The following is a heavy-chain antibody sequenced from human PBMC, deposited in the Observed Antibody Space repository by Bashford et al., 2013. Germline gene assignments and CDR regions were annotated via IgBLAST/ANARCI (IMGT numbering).Heavy chain of an antibody. CDR2: VIPIFGTA. Sequence: SVKVSCKASEAPSAAMLSAGCDRPLDKGLSGWEGVIPIFGTANYAQKFQGRVTITADESTSTAYMELSSLRSEDTAVYYCARDPSDYYDSSGYYPNWFDPWGQGTLVTVSS. CDR3: ARDPSDYYDSSGYYPNWFDP. D-gene: IGHD3-22*01. V-gene: IGHV1-69*13. CDR1: EAPSAAML. J-gene: IGHJ5*02.